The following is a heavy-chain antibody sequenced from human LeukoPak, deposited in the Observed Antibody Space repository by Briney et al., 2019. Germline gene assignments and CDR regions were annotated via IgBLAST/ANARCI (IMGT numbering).Heavy chain of an antibody. D-gene: IGHD1-1*01. CDR3: ASFTRLSPSPDRYNWDY. V-gene: IGHV4-4*09. J-gene: IGHJ4*02. Sequence: NPSETLSLTCTVSGDSISSYYWSWIRQPPGKGLEWIGYIYTSGGTNYIPSLKGRVTISIDTSKNQFSLKLSSVTAADSAVYYCASFTRLSPSPDRYNWDYWGEGTLVTVSS. CDR2: IYTSGGT. CDR1: GDSISSYY.